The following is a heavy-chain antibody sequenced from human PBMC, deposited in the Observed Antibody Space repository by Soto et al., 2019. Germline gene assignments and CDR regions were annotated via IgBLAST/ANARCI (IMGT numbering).Heavy chain of an antibody. CDR2: IIPIFGTA. J-gene: IGHJ4*02. V-gene: IGHV1-69*12. CDR3: ARGGYCSRGSCHARHTPFDY. Sequence: QVQLVQSGAEVKKPGSSVKVSCKASGGTFSSYAISWVRQAPGQGLEWMGGIIPIFGTANYAQKFQGRVTITADESTSTAYMELSSLRSEDTAVYYCARGGYCSRGSCHARHTPFDYWGQGTLVTVSS. CDR1: GGTFSSYA. D-gene: IGHD2-15*01.